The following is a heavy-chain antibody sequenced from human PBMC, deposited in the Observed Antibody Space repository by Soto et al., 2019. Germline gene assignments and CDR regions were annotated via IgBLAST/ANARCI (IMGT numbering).Heavy chain of an antibody. D-gene: IGHD3-9*01. CDR3: ATSSPDILSGYYHNWFDP. Sequence: ASVKVSCKVSGYTLTELSMHWVRQAPGKGLEWMGGFDPEDGETIYAQKKQGRDTMTEDTYTDTAYMKMSRLRSEDTAVYYCATSSPDILSGYYHNWFDPWGQGTLVTVSS. CDR2: FDPEDGET. CDR1: GYTLTELS. J-gene: IGHJ5*02. V-gene: IGHV1-24*01.